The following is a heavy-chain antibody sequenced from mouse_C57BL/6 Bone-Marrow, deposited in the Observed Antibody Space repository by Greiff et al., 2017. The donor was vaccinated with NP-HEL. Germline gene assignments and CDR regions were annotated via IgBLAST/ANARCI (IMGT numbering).Heavy chain of an antibody. D-gene: IGHD1-1*01. CDR1: GFTFSSYA. CDR3: TRAGIYYFYAMDY. V-gene: IGHV5-9-1*02. Sequence: EVHLVESGEGLVKPGGSLKLSCAASGFTFSSYAMSWVRQTPEKRLEWVAYISSGGDYIYYADTVKGRFTISRDNARNTLYLQMSSLKSEDTAMYYCTRAGIYYFYAMDYWGQGTSVTVSS. J-gene: IGHJ4*01. CDR2: ISSGGDYI.